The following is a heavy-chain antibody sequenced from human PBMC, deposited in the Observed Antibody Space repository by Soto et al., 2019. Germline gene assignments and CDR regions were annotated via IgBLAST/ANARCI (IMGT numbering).Heavy chain of an antibody. V-gene: IGHV4-4*02. J-gene: IGHJ4*02. D-gene: IGHD4-17*01. CDR2: ISQSGST. CDR1: GDSISSSDW. CDR3: AREVNGVQAFDY. Sequence: QLQLQESGPGLVKPSGTLSLTCAVSGDSISSSDWWNWVRQPPGKGLEWIGEISQSGSTNCNPSLKSRVTISIDKSKKYFSLKLDSVTAADTAVYYCAREVNGVQAFDYWGQGTLVTVSS.